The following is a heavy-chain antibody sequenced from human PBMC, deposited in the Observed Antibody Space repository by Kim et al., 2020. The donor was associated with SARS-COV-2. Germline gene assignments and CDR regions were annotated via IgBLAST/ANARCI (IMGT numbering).Heavy chain of an antibody. CDR1: GYTFTSYA. J-gene: IGHJ3*02. V-gene: IGHV1-3*01. CDR3: ARGGTMIVVANHDAFDI. CDR2: INAGNGNT. D-gene: IGHD3-22*01. Sequence: ASVKVSCKASGYTFTSYAMHWVRQAPGQRLEWMGWINAGNGNTKYSQKFQGRVTITRDTSASTAYMELSSLRSEDTAVYYCARGGTMIVVANHDAFDIWGQGTRVTVSS.